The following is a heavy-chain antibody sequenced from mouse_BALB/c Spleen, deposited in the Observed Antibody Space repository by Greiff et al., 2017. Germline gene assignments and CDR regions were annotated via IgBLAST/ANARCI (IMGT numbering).Heavy chain of an antibody. CDR2: IYPGDGDT. J-gene: IGHJ4*01. V-gene: IGHV1-80*01. Sequence: VQLQQSGAELVRPGSSVKISCKASGYAFSSYWMNWVKQRPGQGLEWIGQIYPGDGDTNYNGKFKGKATLTADKSSSTAYMQLSSLTSEDSAVYFCARCNGYNAMDYWGQGTSVTVSS. CDR3: ARCNGYNAMDY. CDR1: GYAFSSYW.